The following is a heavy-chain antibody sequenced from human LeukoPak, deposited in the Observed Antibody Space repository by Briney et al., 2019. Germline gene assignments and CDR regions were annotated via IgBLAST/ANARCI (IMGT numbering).Heavy chain of an antibody. D-gene: IGHD3-22*01. Sequence: GGSLRLPCEASGFTFDHYTMHWVRHSPGKGLEWVSLFSWDGGPTYYADSVRGRFTISRDNSKNSLYLQMNSLRTEDTALYYCAKDRGYYYDSSAYGSYFDYWGQGTLVTVSS. CDR2: FSWDGGPT. J-gene: IGHJ4*02. CDR1: GFTFDHYT. V-gene: IGHV3-43*01. CDR3: AKDRGYYYDSSAYGSYFDY.